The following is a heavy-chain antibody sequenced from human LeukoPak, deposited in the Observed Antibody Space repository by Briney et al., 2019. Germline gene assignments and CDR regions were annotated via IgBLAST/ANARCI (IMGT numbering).Heavy chain of an antibody. CDR2: ISGSGGST. J-gene: IGHJ3*02. CDR3: AKDTHSPHTMIVVVITNAFDI. Sequence: SGGSLRLSCAASGFTFSSYAMSWVRQAPGKGLEWVSAISGSGGSTYYADSVKGRFTISRDNSKNTLYLQMNSLRAEDTAVYYCAKDTHSPHTMIVVVITNAFDIWGQGTTVTVSS. CDR1: GFTFSSYA. D-gene: IGHD3-22*01. V-gene: IGHV3-23*01.